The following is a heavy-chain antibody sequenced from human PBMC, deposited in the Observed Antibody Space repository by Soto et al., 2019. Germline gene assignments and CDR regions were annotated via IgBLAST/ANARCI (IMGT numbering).Heavy chain of an antibody. Sequence: QVQLVESGGGVVQPGRSLRLSCVASGFTFSTYGMHWVRQAPGKGLEWVAVISYDGINKYYADSVKGRLNISRDNSKNTVYLQMNSLRGEDTAVYYCAKGQHCSTTSWYFYHYGMDVWGQGTTVAVSS. CDR3: AKGQHCSTTSWYFYHYGMDV. D-gene: IGHD2-2*01. J-gene: IGHJ6*02. V-gene: IGHV3-30*18. CDR2: ISYDGINK. CDR1: GFTFSTYG.